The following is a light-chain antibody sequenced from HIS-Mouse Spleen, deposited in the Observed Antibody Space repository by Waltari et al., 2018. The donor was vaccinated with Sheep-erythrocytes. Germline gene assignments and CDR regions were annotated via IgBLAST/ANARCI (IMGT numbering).Light chain of an antibody. CDR3: QAWDSSTVV. CDR2: QDS. Sequence: SYELTQPPSVSVSPGQTASITCSGDQLGDKYACWYQQKPGQSPLLVIYQDSKRPSRIPGRFSGSNSGNTATLTISGTQAMDEADYYCQAWDSSTVVFGGGTKLTVL. V-gene: IGLV3-1*01. J-gene: IGLJ2*01. CDR1: QLGDKY.